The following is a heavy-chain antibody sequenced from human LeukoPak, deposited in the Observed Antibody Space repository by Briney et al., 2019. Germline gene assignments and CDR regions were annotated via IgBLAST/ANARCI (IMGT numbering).Heavy chain of an antibody. V-gene: IGHV3-11*01. Sequence: PGGSLRLSCAASGFTFSDYYMSWIRQAPGKGLEWVSYISGSGATIYYADSVKGRFTISRDNAKNSLYLQMNSLRAEDTAVYYCAREPPELVAGTGSPLDYWGQGTLVTVSS. J-gene: IGHJ4*02. CDR1: GFTFSDYY. CDR3: AREPPELVAGTGSPLDY. D-gene: IGHD6-19*01. CDR2: ISGSGATI.